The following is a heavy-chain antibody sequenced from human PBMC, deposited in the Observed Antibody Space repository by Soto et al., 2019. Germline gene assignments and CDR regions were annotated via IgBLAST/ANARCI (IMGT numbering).Heavy chain of an antibody. CDR2: ITPFKSDT. CDR3: ARSPFAGADAFDI. D-gene: IGHD1-1*01. V-gene: IGHV1-45*02. CDR1: GYTFTFRY. Sequence: SVKVSCKASGYTFTFRYLHWVRQAPGQALEWMGWITPFKSDTNYAQKFQDRVTITRDRSVSTAYMELSNLRSDETDMYYCARSPFAGADAFDIWGQGTMVTVSS. J-gene: IGHJ3*02.